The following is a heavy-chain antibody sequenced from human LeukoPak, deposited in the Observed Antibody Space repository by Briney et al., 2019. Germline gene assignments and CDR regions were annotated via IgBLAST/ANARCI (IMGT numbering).Heavy chain of an antibody. CDR3: ALNYGANLRPPFDA. CDR2: IRYDGKKT. J-gene: IGHJ4*02. Sequence: GGSLRLSCVGSTFTFSDYGMHWVRQAPGKGLEWVAFIRYDGKKTYYADSAKGRFTISRDNSRNTLFLEMSNLRAEDTAIYYCALNYGANLRPPFDAWGPGTLVTVSS. V-gene: IGHV3-30*02. CDR1: TFTFSDYG. D-gene: IGHD4/OR15-4a*01.